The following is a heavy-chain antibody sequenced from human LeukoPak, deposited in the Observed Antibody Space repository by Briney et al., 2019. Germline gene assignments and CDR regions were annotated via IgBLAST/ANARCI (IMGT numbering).Heavy chain of an antibody. V-gene: IGHV3-23*01. J-gene: IGHJ4*02. CDR3: AKSKWERLLFTHSDY. D-gene: IGHD1-26*01. Sequence: PGGSLRLSCAASGFTFSSYGMSWVRQAPGKGLEWVSAISGSGGSTYYTDSVKGRFTISRDNSKNTLYLQMSSLRVEDTAVYYCAKSKWERLLFTHSDYWGQRTLVTVSS. CDR1: GFTFSSYG. CDR2: ISGSGGST.